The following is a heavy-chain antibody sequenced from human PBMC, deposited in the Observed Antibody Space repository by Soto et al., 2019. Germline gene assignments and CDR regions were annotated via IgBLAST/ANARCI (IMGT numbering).Heavy chain of an antibody. V-gene: IGHV3-53*02. CDR2: IYSGGST. D-gene: IGHD5-12*01. J-gene: IGHJ5*02. Sequence: EVQLVETGGGLIQPGGSLRLSCAASGFTVSSNYMSWVRQAPGKGLEWVSVIYSGGSTYYADSVKGRFTISRDNSKNTLYLQMNSLRAEDTAVYYCARELRVATTGSSNWFDPWGQGTLGTVSS. CDR3: ARELRVATTGSSNWFDP. CDR1: GFTVSSNY.